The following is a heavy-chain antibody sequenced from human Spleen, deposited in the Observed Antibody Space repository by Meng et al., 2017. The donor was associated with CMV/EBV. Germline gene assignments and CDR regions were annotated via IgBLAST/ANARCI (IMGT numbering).Heavy chain of an antibody. J-gene: IGHJ5*02. V-gene: IGHV1-2*02. CDR1: GYTFSDYY. CDR2: INPNTGDT. D-gene: IGHD2-2*01. Sequence: ASVKVSCKAPGYTFSDYYVHWVRQVPGQGLVWMGSINPNTGDTNYAQKFTGRVTMTRDTSITTAYVELSRLTSDDTAVYYCARGGHCIGTSCYWGGWFGPWGQGTLVTVSS. CDR3: ARGGHCIGTSCYWGGWFGP.